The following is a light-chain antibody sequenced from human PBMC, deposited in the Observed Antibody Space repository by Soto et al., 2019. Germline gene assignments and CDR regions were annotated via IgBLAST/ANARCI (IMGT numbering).Light chain of an antibody. J-gene: IGLJ1*01. Sequence: QSALTQPPSASGTPGQRVTFSCSGSSSNIGINTVNWYQQLPGTAPQLLISDNHRRPSGVPDRFSGSKSGTSASLAISGLQSEDEATYFCAAWDVSVKGFVFGNGTKVTVL. CDR1: SSNIGINT. CDR2: DNH. V-gene: IGLV1-44*01. CDR3: AAWDVSVKGFV.